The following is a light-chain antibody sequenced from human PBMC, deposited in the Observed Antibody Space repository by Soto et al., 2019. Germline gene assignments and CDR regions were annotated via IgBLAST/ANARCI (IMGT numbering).Light chain of an antibody. CDR1: SSDVGAYNY. CDR2: EVS. Sequence: QSALTQPASVSGSPGQSITISCTGASSDVGAYNYVSWYQQHPGKAAKLMIFEVSDRPSGVSNRFSGSKSGNTASQTLSGLQGEDGADYYCSSYTSSNTLVFGGGTKLTVL. V-gene: IGLV2-14*01. J-gene: IGLJ2*01. CDR3: SSYTSSNTLV.